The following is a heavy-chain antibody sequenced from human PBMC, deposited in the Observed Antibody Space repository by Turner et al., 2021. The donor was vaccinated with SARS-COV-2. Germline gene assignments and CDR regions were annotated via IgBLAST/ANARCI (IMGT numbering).Heavy chain of an antibody. CDR2: IYYSGST. CDR1: GVSISSSSYY. V-gene: IGHV4-39*01. D-gene: IGHD6-19*01. Sequence: QLQLQESGPGLVKPSETLSLTCTVSGVSISSSSYYWGWIRQPPGKGLEWIGSIYYSGSTYYNPSLKSRVTISVDTSKNQFSLKLSSVTAADTAVYYCARQGREQWLASNWFDPWGQGTLVTVSS. J-gene: IGHJ5*02. CDR3: ARQGREQWLASNWFDP.